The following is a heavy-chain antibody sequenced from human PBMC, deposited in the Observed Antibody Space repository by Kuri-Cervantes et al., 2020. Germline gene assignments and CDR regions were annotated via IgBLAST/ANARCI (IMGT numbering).Heavy chain of an antibody. CDR3: ARQRTYYYGSGSYFNWFDP. J-gene: IGHJ5*02. V-gene: IGHV4-39*01. D-gene: IGHD3-10*01. CDR1: GGSISSSSYY. Sequence: GSLRLSCTVSGGSISSSSYYWGWIRQPPGKGLEWIGEINHSGSTNYNPSLKSRVTISVDTSKNQFSLKLSSVTAADTAVYYCARQRTYYYGSGSYFNWFDPWGQGTRVTVS. CDR2: INHSGST.